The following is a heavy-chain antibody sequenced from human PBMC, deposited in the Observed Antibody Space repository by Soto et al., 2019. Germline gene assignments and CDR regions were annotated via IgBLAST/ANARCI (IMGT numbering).Heavy chain of an antibody. CDR2: ISAYNGNT. J-gene: IGHJ6*02. CDR3: AREGYSGYDWDRDYYYYYGMDV. V-gene: IGHV1-18*01. Sequence: PGASVKVSCKASGYTFTSYGISWVRQAPGQGLEWMGWISAYNGNTNYAQKLQGRVTMTTDTSTSTAYMELRSLRSDDTAVYYCAREGYSGYDWDRDYYYYYGMDVWGQGTTVTVSS. CDR1: GYTFTSYG. D-gene: IGHD5-12*01.